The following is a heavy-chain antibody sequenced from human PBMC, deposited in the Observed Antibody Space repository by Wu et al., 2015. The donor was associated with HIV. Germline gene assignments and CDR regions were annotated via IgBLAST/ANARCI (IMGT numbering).Heavy chain of an antibody. D-gene: IGHD2-15*01. CDR2: TNVNTGGT. CDR3: TRDELFRVDDAFDM. V-gene: IGHV1-2*02. J-gene: IGHJ3*02. CDR1: GYTFTDYF. Sequence: QVHLVQSGAEVKKPGASVKVSCKASGYTFTDYFVHWVRQAPGQNFEWMGWTNVNTGGTNYAPKFQGRVTMTRDTSISTAYIELSGLTSDDTAVYYCTRDELFRVDDAFDMWVQGTLVTVSS.